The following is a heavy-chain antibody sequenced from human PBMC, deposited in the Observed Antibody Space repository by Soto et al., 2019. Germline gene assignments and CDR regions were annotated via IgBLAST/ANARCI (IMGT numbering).Heavy chain of an antibody. D-gene: IGHD3-10*01. CDR1: GFTFSSYA. J-gene: IGHJ4*02. CDR2: ISGSGGST. Sequence: EVQLLESGGGLVQPGGSLRLSCAASGFTFSSYAMSWVRQAPGKGLEWVSAISGSGGSTYYADSVKGRFTISRDNSKDTLYLQMNSLRAEDTAVYYCAPHLWFGELYYWGQGTLVTVSS. CDR3: APHLWFGELYY. V-gene: IGHV3-23*01.